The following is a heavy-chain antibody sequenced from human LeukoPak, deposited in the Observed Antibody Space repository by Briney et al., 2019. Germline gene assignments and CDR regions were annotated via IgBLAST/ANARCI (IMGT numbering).Heavy chain of an antibody. CDR1: GGSISTSRYY. Sequence: SETLSLTCTVSGGSISTSRYYWSWIRQPPGKGLEWIGYIYYSGSTNYNPSLKSRVTISVDTSKNQFSLKLSSVTAADTAVYYCARSGGGWFGARDAFDIWGQGTMVTVSS. J-gene: IGHJ3*02. CDR3: ARSGGGWFGARDAFDI. V-gene: IGHV4-61*01. D-gene: IGHD2-15*01. CDR2: IYYSGST.